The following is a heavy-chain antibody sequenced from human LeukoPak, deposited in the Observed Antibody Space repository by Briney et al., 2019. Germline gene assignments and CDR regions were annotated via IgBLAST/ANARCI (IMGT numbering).Heavy chain of an antibody. V-gene: IGHV3-30*18. D-gene: IGHD2-15*01. J-gene: IGHJ4*02. CDR3: AKDAGYCSGGSCYLYYFDY. CDR2: MSYDGSNK. Sequence: GGSLRLSCAASGFTFSSYGMHWVRQAPGKGLEWVAVMSYDGSNKYYADSVKGRFTISRDNSKNTLYLQMNSLRAEDTAVYYCAKDAGYCSGGSCYLYYFDYWGQGTLVTVSS. CDR1: GFTFSSYG.